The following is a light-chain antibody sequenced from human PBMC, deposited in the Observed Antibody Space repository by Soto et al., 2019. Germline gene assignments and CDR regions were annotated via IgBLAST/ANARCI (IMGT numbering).Light chain of an antibody. J-gene: IGLJ2*01. CDR1: ISNIGRNT. V-gene: IGLV1-44*01. CDR3: AAWDDSLNGPSVV. CDR2: SNN. Sequence: QSVLTQPPSASGTPGQRVTISCSGSISNIGRNTVNWYQQLPGKAPKLLIYSNNQRPSGVPDRVSASKSGTSASLAISGLQSEDEDDYYCAAWDDSLNGPSVVFGGGTKLTVL.